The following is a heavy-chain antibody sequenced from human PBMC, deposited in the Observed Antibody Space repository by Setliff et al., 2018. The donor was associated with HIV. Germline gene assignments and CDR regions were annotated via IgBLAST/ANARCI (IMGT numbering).Heavy chain of an antibody. CDR3: ARDQPQDYDSLTGYYTGRYSDY. Sequence: PSETLSLTCTVSGGSISSNSYYWGWIRQPPGKGLEWIGSIYHSGRTYYNPSLKSRVTISVDTSKNQFSLKLTSVTAADTAVYYCARDQPQDYDSLTGYYTGRYSDYWGRGTLVTVSS. D-gene: IGHD3-9*01. V-gene: IGHV4-39*07. J-gene: IGHJ4*02. CDR1: GGSISSNSYY. CDR2: IYHSGRT.